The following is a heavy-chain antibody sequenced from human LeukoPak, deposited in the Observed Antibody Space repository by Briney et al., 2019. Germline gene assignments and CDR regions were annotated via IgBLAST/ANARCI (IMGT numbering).Heavy chain of an antibody. CDR2: IIPIFGTA. J-gene: IGHJ6*03. Sequence: SVKVSCKASGGTFSSYAISWVRQAPGQGLEWMGGIIPIFGTANYAQKFQGRVTITADESTSTAYMELSSLRSEVTAVYYCARDVWIAARFRYYYYMDVWGKGTTVTVSS. CDR1: GGTFSSYA. D-gene: IGHD6-6*01. CDR3: ARDVWIAARFRYYYYMDV. V-gene: IGHV1-69*13.